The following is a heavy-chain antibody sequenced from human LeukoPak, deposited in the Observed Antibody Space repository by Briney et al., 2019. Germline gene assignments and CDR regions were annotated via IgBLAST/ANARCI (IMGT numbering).Heavy chain of an antibody. CDR3: ARESSGNYYNPLGYMDV. V-gene: IGHV4-4*07. CDR2: IFTSGIT. Sequence: PSETLSLTCTVSGGSIRIYYWNWIRQPAGKGLECIGRIFTSGITNYDPSLKSRVTMSVDTSKNQFSLNLSSVTAADTAVYYCARESSGNYYNPLGYMDVWGKGTTVTVSS. CDR1: GGSIRIYY. J-gene: IGHJ6*03. D-gene: IGHD3-10*01.